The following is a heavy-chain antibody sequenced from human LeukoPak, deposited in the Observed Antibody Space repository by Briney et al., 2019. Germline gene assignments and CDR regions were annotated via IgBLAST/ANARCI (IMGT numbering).Heavy chain of an antibody. V-gene: IGHV3-74*03. D-gene: IGHD5-24*01. J-gene: IGHJ4*02. Sequence: GGSLRLSCAASGFMFSNIWMHWVRQAPGKGLEWVSFTNNDGTTKEYADSVKGRFTISRDNTRNTVDLQMNGLSAEDTAVYYCARGDGGFDYWGQGSLVTVSS. CDR3: ARGDGGFDY. CDR1: GFMFSNIW. CDR2: TNNDGTTK.